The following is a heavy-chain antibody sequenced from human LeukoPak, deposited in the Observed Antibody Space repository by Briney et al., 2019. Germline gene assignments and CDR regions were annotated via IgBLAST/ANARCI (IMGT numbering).Heavy chain of an antibody. CDR3: ASFKWLASNFDY. D-gene: IGHD6-19*01. CDR1: GFTFSSYS. J-gene: IGHJ4*02. V-gene: IGHV3-21*01. Sequence: GGSLRLSCAASGFTFSSYSMNWVRQAPGKGLEWVSSISSSSSYIYYADSVKGRFTISRDNAKNSLYLQMNSLRAEDTAVYYCASFKWLASNFDYWGQGTLVTVSS. CDR2: ISSSSSYI.